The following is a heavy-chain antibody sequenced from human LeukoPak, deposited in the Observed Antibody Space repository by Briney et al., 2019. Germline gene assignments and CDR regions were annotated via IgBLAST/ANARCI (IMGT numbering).Heavy chain of an antibody. CDR3: ARGGYYYGSGSYYYYMDV. V-gene: IGHV1-46*01. Sequence: GASVKLSCKASGYTFTSYYMHWVRQPPGQGLEWMGIINPSGGSTSYAQKFQGRVTKTRDMSTRTVYMALSRLRSEDTAVYYCARGGYYYGSGSYYYYMDVWGKGTTVAVSS. J-gene: IGHJ6*03. CDR1: GYTFTSYY. D-gene: IGHD3-10*01. CDR2: INPSGGST.